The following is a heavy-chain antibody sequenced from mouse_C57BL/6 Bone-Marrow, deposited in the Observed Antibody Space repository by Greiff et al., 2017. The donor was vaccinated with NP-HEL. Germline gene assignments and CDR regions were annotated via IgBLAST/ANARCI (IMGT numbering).Heavy chain of an antibody. J-gene: IGHJ1*03. D-gene: IGHD4-1*01. CDR3: TTLGTYWYFDV. CDR1: GFNIKDDY. V-gene: IGHV14-4*01. Sequence: EVKLMESGAELVRPGASVKLSCTASGFNIKDDYMHWVKQRPEQGLEWIGWIDPENGDTEYASKFQGKATITADTSSNTAYLQLSSLTSEDTAVYYCTTLGTYWYFDVWGTGTTVTVSS. CDR2: IDPENGDT.